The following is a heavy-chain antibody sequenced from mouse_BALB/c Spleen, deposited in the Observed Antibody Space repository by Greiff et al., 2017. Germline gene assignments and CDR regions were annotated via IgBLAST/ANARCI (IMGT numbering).Heavy chain of an antibody. V-gene: IGHV5-17*02. J-gene: IGHJ3*01. CDR2: ISSGSSTI. Sequence: EVMLVESGGGLVQPGGSRKLSCAASGFTFSSFGMHWVRQAPEKGLEWVAYISSGSSTIYYADTVKGRFTISRDNPKNTLFLQMTSLRSEDTAMYYCARSYYDYDGAWFADWGQGTLVTVSA. CDR3: ARSYYDYDGAWFAD. CDR1: GFTFSSFG. D-gene: IGHD2-4*01.